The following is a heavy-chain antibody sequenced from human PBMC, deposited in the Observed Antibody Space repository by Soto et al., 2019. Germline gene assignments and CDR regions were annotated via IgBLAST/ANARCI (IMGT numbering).Heavy chain of an antibody. CDR1: GGTFSSYA. D-gene: IGHD6-19*01. J-gene: IGHJ6*02. V-gene: IGHV1-69*13. CDR2: IIPILGTA. Sequence: PSVKVSCKASGGTFSSYAISWVRQAPGQGLEWMGGIIPILGTANYAQKFQGRVTITADESTSTAYMELSSLRSEDTAVYYCANKRYSSGWTKTYYYYYGMDVWGQGTTVTVSS. CDR3: ANKRYSSGWTKTYYYYYGMDV.